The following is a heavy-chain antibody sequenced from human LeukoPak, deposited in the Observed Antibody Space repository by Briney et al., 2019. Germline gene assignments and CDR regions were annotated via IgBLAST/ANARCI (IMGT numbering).Heavy chain of an antibody. CDR3: ARDLWNFYDDSGYNRDFDS. CDR1: TSR. D-gene: IGHD3-22*01. CDR2: IGTYGGDT. J-gene: IGHJ5*01. Sequence: ASVKVSCKATSRIRFVRQAPGQGLAWMGWIGTYGGDTYYAQKFQGRITVTTDTSTSTVYMELRNLRSDDTAVYYCARDLWNFYDDSGYNRDFDSWGQGTLVTVSS. V-gene: IGHV1-18*01.